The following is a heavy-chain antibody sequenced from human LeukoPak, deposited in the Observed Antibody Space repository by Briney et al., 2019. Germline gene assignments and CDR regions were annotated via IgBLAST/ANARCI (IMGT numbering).Heavy chain of an antibody. J-gene: IGHJ1*01. D-gene: IGHD3-10*01. CDR2: ISYDGSNK. V-gene: IGHV3-30*18. CDR3: AKGRGYYGYAADYFQD. CDR1: GFMFSSYG. Sequence: PGGSLRLSCAASGFMFSSYGMHWVRQAPGKGLEWVAVISYDGSNKYYVDSVKGRFTISRDNSKNTLYLQMNSLRAEDTAVYYCAKGRGYYGYAADYFQDWGQGTLVTVSS.